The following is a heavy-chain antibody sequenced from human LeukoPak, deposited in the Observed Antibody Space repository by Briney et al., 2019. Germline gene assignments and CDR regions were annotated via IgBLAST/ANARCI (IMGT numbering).Heavy chain of an antibody. V-gene: IGHV3-30*02. CDR2: IRSDGSNN. D-gene: IGHD1-7*01. CDR3: ARDPGTTQTLHDAFDI. J-gene: IGHJ3*02. Sequence: GGSLRLSCAASGFTFSSYGMHWVRQAPGKGLEWVAFIRSDGSNNYYADSVKGRFTISRDNSKNTLYLQMNSLRAEDTAVYYCARDPGTTQTLHDAFDIWGQGTMVTVSS. CDR1: GFTFSSYG.